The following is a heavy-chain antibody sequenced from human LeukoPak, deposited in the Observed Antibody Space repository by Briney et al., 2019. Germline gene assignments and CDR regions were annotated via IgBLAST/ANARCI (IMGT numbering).Heavy chain of an antibody. V-gene: IGHV3-66*01. CDR1: GFAVSSYH. D-gene: IGHD2-21*02. Sequence: PGGSLTLSCVVSGFAVSSYHMTWVRQAPGKGLEWVSVIYSGGSTYHADSVKGRFTISRDNSKNTVYLQMNSLRVEDTAVYYCARVRGDYYFDYWGQGTLVTVSS. CDR2: IYSGGST. J-gene: IGHJ4*02. CDR3: ARVRGDYYFDY.